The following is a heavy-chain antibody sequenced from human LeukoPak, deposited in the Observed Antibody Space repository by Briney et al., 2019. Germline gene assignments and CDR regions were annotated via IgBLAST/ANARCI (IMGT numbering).Heavy chain of an antibody. J-gene: IGHJ4*02. Sequence: SETLSLTCAVYGGSFSGYYWSWICQPPGKGLEWIGEINHSGSTNYNPSLKSRVTISVDTSKNQFSLKLSSVTAADTAVYYCARVLYGSGGLDYWGQGTLVTVSS. CDR1: GGSFSGYY. CDR2: INHSGST. CDR3: ARVLYGSGGLDY. D-gene: IGHD3-10*01. V-gene: IGHV4-34*01.